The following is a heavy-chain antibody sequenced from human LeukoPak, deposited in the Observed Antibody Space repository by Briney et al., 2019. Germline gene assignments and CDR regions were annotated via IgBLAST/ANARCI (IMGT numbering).Heavy chain of an antibody. CDR3: ASIVDTAVFDY. D-gene: IGHD5-18*01. J-gene: IGHJ4*02. CDR1: GGTFSSYA. V-gene: IGHV1-69*04. CDR2: IIPILGIA. Sequence: SVKVSCKASGGTFSSYAISWVRQAPGQGLKWMGRIIPILGIANYAQKFQGRVTITADKSTSTAYMELSSLRSEDTAVYYCASIVDTAVFDYWGQGTLVTVSS.